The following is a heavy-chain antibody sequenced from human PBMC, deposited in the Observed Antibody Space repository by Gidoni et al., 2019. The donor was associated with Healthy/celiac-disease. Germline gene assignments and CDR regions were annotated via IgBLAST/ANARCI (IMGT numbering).Heavy chain of an antibody. Sequence: QVTLRESGPALVKPTQTLTLTCTFSGFSLSTSGMCVSWIRQPPGKALEWLALIDWDDDKYYSTSLKTRLTISKDTSKNQVVLTMTNMDPVDTATYYCARIITTSEGGYGMDVWGQGTTVTVSS. V-gene: IGHV2-70*01. CDR2: IDWDDDK. CDR3: ARIITTSEGGYGMDV. CDR1: GFSLSTSGMC. D-gene: IGHD2-15*01. J-gene: IGHJ6*02.